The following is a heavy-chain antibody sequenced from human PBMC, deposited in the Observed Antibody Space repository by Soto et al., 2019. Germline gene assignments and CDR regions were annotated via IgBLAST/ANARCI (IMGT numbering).Heavy chain of an antibody. V-gene: IGHV3-53*01. D-gene: IGHD3-10*01. J-gene: IGHJ5*02. Sequence: PGGSLRLSCAASGFTVSSKYMNWVRQAPGKGLEWVSVIYPGGNTYYADSVKGRFTISRDSSKNTLYLQMNSLRAEDTAVYYCAGETYYYGSGNYGWFDPWGQGILVTVSS. CDR2: IYPGGNT. CDR3: AGETYYYGSGNYGWFDP. CDR1: GFTVSSKY.